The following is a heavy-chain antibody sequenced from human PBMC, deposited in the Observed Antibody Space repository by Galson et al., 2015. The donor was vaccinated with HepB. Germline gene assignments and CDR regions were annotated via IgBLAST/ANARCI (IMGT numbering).Heavy chain of an antibody. D-gene: IGHD6-13*01. J-gene: IGHJ4*02. CDR2: ISYDGSNK. Sequence: SLRLSCAASGFTFSSYAMHWVRQAPGKGLEWVAVISYDGSNKYYADSVKGRFTISRGNSKNTLYLQMNSLRAEDTAVYYCAKALSIAAAGPDYWGQGTLVTVSS. CDR1: GFTFSSYA. CDR3: AKALSIAAAGPDY. V-gene: IGHV3-30*04.